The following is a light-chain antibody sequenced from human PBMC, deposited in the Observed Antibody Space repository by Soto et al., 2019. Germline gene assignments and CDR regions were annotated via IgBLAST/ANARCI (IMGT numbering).Light chain of an antibody. CDR2: VEGSGSF. CDR1: SGHSSYI. Sequence: QPVLTQSSSVSASLGSSVKLTCTLSSGHSSYIIAWHQQQPGKAPRYLMKVEGSGSFNKGSGVPDRFSGYRSGADRYLTISNLQFEEEADYYCETWDSNTWVFGGGTKLTVL. V-gene: IGLV4-60*02. CDR3: ETWDSNTWV. J-gene: IGLJ3*02.